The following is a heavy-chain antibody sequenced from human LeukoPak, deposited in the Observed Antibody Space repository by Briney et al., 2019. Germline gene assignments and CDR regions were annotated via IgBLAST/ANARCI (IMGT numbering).Heavy chain of an antibody. Sequence: PSETLSLTCTVSGGSISTYYWSWIRQPPGKGVEWIGYISDSGSTNYNPSLKSRVTISVKTSKNQFSLKLSSVTAADTAVYYCARGTGSGWSSPYYYYMDVWGKGTTVTVSS. J-gene: IGHJ6*03. D-gene: IGHD6-19*01. V-gene: IGHV4-59*01. CDR1: GGSISTYY. CDR2: ISDSGST. CDR3: ARGTGSGWSSPYYYYMDV.